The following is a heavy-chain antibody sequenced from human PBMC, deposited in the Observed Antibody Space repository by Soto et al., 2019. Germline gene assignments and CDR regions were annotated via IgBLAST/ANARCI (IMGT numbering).Heavy chain of an antibody. D-gene: IGHD3-10*01. V-gene: IGHV4-31*03. J-gene: IGHJ3*02. CDR3: ARGRTRGSGSHGEGAFDI. Sequence: QVQPQESGPGLVKPSQTLSLTCTVSGGSISSGGYYWSWIRQHPGKGLEWIGYIYYSGSTYYNPSLKSRVTISVDTSKNQFSLKLSSVTAADTAVYYCARGRTRGSGSHGEGAFDIWGQGTMVTVSS. CDR1: GGSISSGGYY. CDR2: IYYSGST.